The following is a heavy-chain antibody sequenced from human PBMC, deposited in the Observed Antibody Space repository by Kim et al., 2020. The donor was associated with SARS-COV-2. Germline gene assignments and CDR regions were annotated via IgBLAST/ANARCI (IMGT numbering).Heavy chain of an antibody. CDR1: GYTLTELS. V-gene: IGHV1-24*01. CDR2: FDPEDGET. D-gene: IGHD3-22*01. Sequence: ASVKVSCKVSGYTLTELSMHWVRQAPGKGLEWMGGFDPEDGETIYAQKFQGGVTMTEDTSTDTAYMELSSLRSEDTAVYYCATASPGGYYYDSSGPNPNWFDPWGQGTLVTVSS. J-gene: IGHJ5*02. CDR3: ATASPGGYYYDSSGPNPNWFDP.